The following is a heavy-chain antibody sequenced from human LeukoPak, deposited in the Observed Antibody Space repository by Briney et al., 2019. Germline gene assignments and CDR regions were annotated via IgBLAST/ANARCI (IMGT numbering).Heavy chain of an antibody. Sequence: GGSLRLSCAASGFTFSSYATHWVRQAPGKGLEWVAVISYDGSNKYYADSVKGRFTISRDNSKNTLYLQMNSLRAEDTAVYYCARDLKLGYCSGGSCYSGPFDYWGQGTLVTVSS. CDR3: ARDLKLGYCSGGSCYSGPFDY. J-gene: IGHJ4*02. CDR2: ISYDGSNK. CDR1: GFTFSSYA. V-gene: IGHV3-30*04. D-gene: IGHD2-15*01.